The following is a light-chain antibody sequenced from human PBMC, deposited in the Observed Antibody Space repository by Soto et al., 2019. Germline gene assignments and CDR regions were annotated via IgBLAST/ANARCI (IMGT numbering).Light chain of an antibody. CDR3: QQSYTTPIT. V-gene: IGKV1-39*01. CDR1: QTISSH. CDR2: DAS. Sequence: DIHMTQSPSSLSASIGDRVIITCRASQTISSHLNWYQQKPGKAPNLLVYDASSLQSGVPSRFTGSGSGTDFTLTISSLQPEDFATYFCQQSYTTPITFGQGTRLEIK. J-gene: IGKJ5*01.